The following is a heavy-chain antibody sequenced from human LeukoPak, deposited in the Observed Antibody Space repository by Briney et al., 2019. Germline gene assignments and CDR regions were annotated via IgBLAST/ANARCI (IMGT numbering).Heavy chain of an antibody. D-gene: IGHD5-24*01. CDR3: ARAAEILPPDY. CDR2: IYYGGST. J-gene: IGHJ4*02. Sequence: SETLSLTCTVSGVSISSGGYYWSWIRQHPGKGLEWIGYIYYGGSTYYNPSLKSRVTISVDTSKNQFSLKLSSVTAADTAVYYCARAAEILPPDYWGQGTLVTVSS. CDR1: GVSISSGGYY. V-gene: IGHV4-31*03.